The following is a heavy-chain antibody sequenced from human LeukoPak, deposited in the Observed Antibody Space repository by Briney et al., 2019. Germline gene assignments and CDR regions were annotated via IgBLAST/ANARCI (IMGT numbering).Heavy chain of an antibody. D-gene: IGHD3-22*01. CDR1: GFTVSSNY. J-gene: IGHJ4*02. CDR3: ARGNYYDSSGYYGSLDY. V-gene: IGHV3-53*04. CDR2: TYSGGST. Sequence: QTGGSLRLSCAASGFTVSSNYMSWVRQAPGKGLEWVSVTYSGGSTYYADSVKGRFTISRHNSKNTLYLQMNSLRAEDTAVYYCARGNYYDSSGYYGSLDYWGQGTLVTVSS.